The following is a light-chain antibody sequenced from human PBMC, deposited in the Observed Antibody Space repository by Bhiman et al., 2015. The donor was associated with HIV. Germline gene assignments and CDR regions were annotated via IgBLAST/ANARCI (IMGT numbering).Light chain of an antibody. V-gene: IGLV1-51*01. Sequence: QSALTQPPSVSAAPGQKVTISCSGSSSNIGNNYVSWYQQFPETAPKLVIYDNNKRPSGIPDRFSGSKSGTSATLGITGLQTGDEADYYCSSLTSSITYVFGTGTNVTVL. CDR1: SSNIGNNY. CDR2: DNN. J-gene: IGLJ1*01. CDR3: SSLTSSITYV.